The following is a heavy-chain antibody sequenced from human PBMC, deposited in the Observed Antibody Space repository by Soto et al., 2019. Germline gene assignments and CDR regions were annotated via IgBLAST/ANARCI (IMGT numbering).Heavy chain of an antibody. CDR2: IIPILNSP. D-gene: IGHD2-2*01. CDR3: AREAPYCTSATCPKFYDMDV. CDR1: GGTFGSYA. Sequence: GASVKVSCKASGGTFGSYAITWVRRAPGQGLEWLGGIIPILNSPAYAQKFQARVVITADEITNTPYMELNSLRFDDTAVYYCAREAPYCTSATCPKFYDMDVWGQGTTVTVSS. V-gene: IGHV1-69*13. J-gene: IGHJ6*02.